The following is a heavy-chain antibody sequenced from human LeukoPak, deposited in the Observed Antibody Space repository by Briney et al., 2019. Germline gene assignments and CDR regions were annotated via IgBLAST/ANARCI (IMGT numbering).Heavy chain of an antibody. V-gene: IGHV1-46*01. D-gene: IGHD1-26*01. CDR1: GYSFIRHH. J-gene: IGHJ6*02. CDR2: LKLYDGSI. CDR3: ARDGGRFSYNMDV. Sequence: ASAKVSCKAFGYSFIRHHIHWVRQAPGQGLEWMGVLKLYDGSIRYAQKFQGRVTMTSDTSTSTVYMELSSLRSEDTAMYFCARDGGRFSYNMDVWGQGTTVTVSS.